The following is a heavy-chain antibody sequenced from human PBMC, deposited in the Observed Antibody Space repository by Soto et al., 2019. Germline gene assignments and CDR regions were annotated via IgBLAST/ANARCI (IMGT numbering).Heavy chain of an antibody. CDR2: LSSNSDTI. D-gene: IGHD4-17*01. CDR1: GFTADDYA. CDR3: AKDMEWGGMTTIHYFDS. V-gene: IGHV3-9*02. J-gene: IGHJ4*02. Sequence: EVQLVESGGGLVQPGRSLRLSCVASGFTADDYAMHWVRQAPGKGLEWVSGLSSNSDTIDYADSVKGRFTISRDNAKNSLFLQMNSRSPEDTALYYCAKDMEWGGMTTIHYFDSWGQGTLVNVAS.